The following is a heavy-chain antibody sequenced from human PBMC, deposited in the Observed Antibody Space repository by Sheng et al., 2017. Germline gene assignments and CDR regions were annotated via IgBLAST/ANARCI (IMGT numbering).Heavy chain of an antibody. CDR2: LHHSGST. J-gene: IGHJ4*02. D-gene: IGHD5-12*01. V-gene: IGHV4-38-2*02. CDR3: ARGQGNGYEFDY. Sequence: QVQLQESGPGLVRPSETLSLTCTVSGFSISSGYYWGWIRQSPTKGLQWIASLHHSGSTYYNPSFMRRITISVDTSKNLVFLKMRSVTAADTALYYCARGQGNGYEFDYWGQGTLVTVSS. CDR1: GFSISSGYY.